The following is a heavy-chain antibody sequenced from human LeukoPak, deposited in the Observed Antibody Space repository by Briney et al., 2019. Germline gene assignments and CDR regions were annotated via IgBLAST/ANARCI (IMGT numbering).Heavy chain of an antibody. Sequence: PSETLSLTCAVSGGSIRNYHWSWIRQSPEKGLEWIAFMSTSGSLDYNPSLESRVTMAGDTSKNHFTLKMTSVTAADTAVYYCARHGRRDGKRSPWTGWGQGTLVSVSS. CDR1: GGSIRNYH. CDR3: ARHGRRDGKRSPWTG. V-gene: IGHV4-4*08. CDR2: MSTSGSL. J-gene: IGHJ4*02. D-gene: IGHD5-24*01.